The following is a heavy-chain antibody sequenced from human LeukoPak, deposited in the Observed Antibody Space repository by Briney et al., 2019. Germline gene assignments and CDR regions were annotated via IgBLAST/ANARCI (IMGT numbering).Heavy chain of an antibody. D-gene: IGHD3-22*01. CDR3: ARLRAGIGSSGYYSRPFGDY. CDR1: GGSKSSYD. V-gene: IGHV4-4*07. CDR2: IYTSGST. J-gene: IGHJ4*02. Sequence: SETLSLTCTVSGGSKSSYDWSWIRQPAGKGLEWIGRIYTSGSTNYNPSLKSRVTISVDTSKNQFSLKLSSVTAADTAVYYCARLRAGIGSSGYYSRPFGDYWGQGTLVTVSS.